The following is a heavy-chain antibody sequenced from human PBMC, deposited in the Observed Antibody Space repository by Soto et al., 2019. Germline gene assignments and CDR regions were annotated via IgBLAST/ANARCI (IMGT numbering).Heavy chain of an antibody. CDR3: AKDWLGSIAAWANFDY. J-gene: IGHJ4*02. V-gene: IGHV3-23*01. D-gene: IGHD6-6*01. Sequence: EVQLLESGGGLVQPGGSLRLSCAASGFTFSSYAMSWVRQAQGKGLEWVSAISGSGGSTYYADSVTGRFTISSDNSKNTLYLQMNSLRAEDTAVYYCAKDWLGSIAAWANFDYWCQGTLVTVSS. CDR1: GFTFSSYA. CDR2: ISGSGGST.